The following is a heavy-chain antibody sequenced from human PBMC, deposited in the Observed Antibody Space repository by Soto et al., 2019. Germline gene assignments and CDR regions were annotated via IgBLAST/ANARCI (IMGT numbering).Heavy chain of an antibody. J-gene: IGHJ6*02. Sequence: SVKVSCKASGGTFSSFAINWVRQAPGQGPEWMGGTIPILGTANYAQKFQGRVTIIADETTNTASLELTSLRSEDTAVYYCANGNALDIWGQGTTVTVSS. V-gene: IGHV1-69*13. CDR1: GGTFSSFA. CDR3: ANGNALDI. CDR2: TIPILGTA.